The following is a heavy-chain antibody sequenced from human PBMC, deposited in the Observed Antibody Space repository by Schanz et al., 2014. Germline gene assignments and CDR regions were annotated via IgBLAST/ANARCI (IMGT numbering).Heavy chain of an antibody. CDR2: IKQDGIEK. CDR1: GFSFSSYS. D-gene: IGHD3-3*01. Sequence: EVQLVESGGGLVQPGESLRLSCAVSGFSFSSYSMSWVRQAPGKGLEWVANIKQDGIEKYYVDSVKGRFTISRDNAKNSLYLQMNSLTADDTAVYYCARDKGGYYPFDYWGRGTLVTVSS. V-gene: IGHV3-7*01. CDR3: ARDKGGYYPFDY. J-gene: IGHJ4*02.